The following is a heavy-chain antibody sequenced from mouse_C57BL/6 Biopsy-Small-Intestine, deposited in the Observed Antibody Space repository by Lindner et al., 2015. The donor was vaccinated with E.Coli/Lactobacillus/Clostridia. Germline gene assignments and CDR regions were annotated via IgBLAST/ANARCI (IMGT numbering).Heavy chain of an antibody. CDR3: ARGTRLDY. CDR2: IFPGDGDI. D-gene: IGHD2-14*01. V-gene: IGHV1-82*01. J-gene: IGHJ2*01. Sequence: VQLQESGPELVKPGASVKISCKTSGYAFSNSWMNWVKQRPGKGLEWIGRIFPGDGDITYNGKFKGKATLTADKSSSTAYMQLNSLTSEDSAVYFCARGTRLDYWGQGSTLIVSA. CDR1: GYAFSNSW.